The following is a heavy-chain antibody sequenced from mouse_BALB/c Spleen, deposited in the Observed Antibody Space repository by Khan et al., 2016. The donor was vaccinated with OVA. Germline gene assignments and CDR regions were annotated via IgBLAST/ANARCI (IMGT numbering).Heavy chain of an antibody. Sequence: QIQLVQSGGDLMKPGASVKISCKATGYTFSSYWIEWVKQRPGHGLEWIGQIFPGSVSTTYNEKFKGKATFTADTSSNTAYMQLSSLTSEDSAVYYCARGGDGGCAYWGQGTLVTVSA. CDR1: GYTFSSYW. D-gene: IGHD2-13*01. V-gene: IGHV1-9*01. CDR2: IFPGSVST. CDR3: ARGGDGGCAY. J-gene: IGHJ3*01.